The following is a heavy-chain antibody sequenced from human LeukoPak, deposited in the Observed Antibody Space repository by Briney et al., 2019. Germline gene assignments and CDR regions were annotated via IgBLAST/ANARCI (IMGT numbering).Heavy chain of an antibody. CDR1: GYTFTGYY. CDR3: AREGVVKGTDV. Sequence: GASVKVSCKASGYTFTGYYMHWVRQARGQGLEWMGWINPDTGGTNYALKFQGRVTMTRDTSISTAYMELSGLRSDDTAVYYCAREGVVKGTDVWGQGTTVTVSS. J-gene: IGHJ6*02. CDR2: INPDTGGT. V-gene: IGHV1-2*02.